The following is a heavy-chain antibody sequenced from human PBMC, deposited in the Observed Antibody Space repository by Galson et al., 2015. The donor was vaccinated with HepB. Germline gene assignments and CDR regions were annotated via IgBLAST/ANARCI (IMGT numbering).Heavy chain of an antibody. V-gene: IGHV3-30*04. CDR1: GFTFSSYA. J-gene: IGHJ3*02. D-gene: IGHD3-22*01. Sequence: SLRLSCAASGFTFSSYAMHWVRQAPGKGLEWVAVISYDGSNKYYADSVKGRFTISRDNSKNTLYLQMNSLRAEDTAVYYCARGAYYDSSGYFDSDAFDIWGQGTMVTVSS. CDR3: ARGAYYDSSGYFDSDAFDI. CDR2: ISYDGSNK.